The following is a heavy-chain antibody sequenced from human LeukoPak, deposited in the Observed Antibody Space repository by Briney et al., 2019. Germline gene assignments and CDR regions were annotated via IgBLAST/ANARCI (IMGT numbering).Heavy chain of an antibody. CDR1: GFNFSRNG. V-gene: IGHV3-30*02. CDR3: AKGYYDSSGSYFDY. Sequence: GGSLRLSCAASGFNFSRNGMHWVRQAPGKGLEWVAFIRYDGSKKFYGDSVRGRFTISRGNSKSTLYLQMNSLRDEDTAVYYCAKGYYDSSGSYFDYWGQGTLVTVSS. J-gene: IGHJ4*02. D-gene: IGHD3-22*01. CDR2: IRYDGSKK.